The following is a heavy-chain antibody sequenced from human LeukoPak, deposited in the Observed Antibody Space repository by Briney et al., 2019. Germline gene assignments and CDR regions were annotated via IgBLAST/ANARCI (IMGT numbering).Heavy chain of an antibody. CDR2: INPSGGST. CDR3: ARSRGQQLVYYYYYYMDV. V-gene: IGHV1-46*01. CDR1: GYTFTSYY. J-gene: IGHJ6*03. Sequence: ASVKVPCKASGYTFTSYYMHWVRQAPGQGLEWMGIINPSGGSTSYAQKFQGRVTMTRDMSTSTVYMELSSLRSEDTAVYYCARSRGQQLVYYYYYYMDVWGKGTTVTVSS. D-gene: IGHD6-13*01.